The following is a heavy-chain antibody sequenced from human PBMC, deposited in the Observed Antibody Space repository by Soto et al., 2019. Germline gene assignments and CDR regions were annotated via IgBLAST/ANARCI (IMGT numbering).Heavy chain of an antibody. CDR1: GFTFTSSA. V-gene: IGHV1-58*01. CDR2: IVVGSGNT. D-gene: IGHD3-22*01. Sequence: GASVKVSCKASGFTFTSSAVQWVRQARGQRLEWIGWIVVGSGNTNYAQKFQERVTITRDMSTSTAYMELSSLRSEDTAVYYCAAQPSDSSGYYGSYYFDYWGQGTMVTVYS. J-gene: IGHJ4*02. CDR3: AAQPSDSSGYYGSYYFDY.